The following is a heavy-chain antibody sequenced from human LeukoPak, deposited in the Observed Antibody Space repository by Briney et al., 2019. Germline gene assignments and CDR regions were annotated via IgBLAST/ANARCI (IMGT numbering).Heavy chain of an antibody. V-gene: IGHV3-13*01. Sequence: GGSLRLSCAASGFTFSSYDMHWVRQATGKGLEWVSAIGTAGDTYYPGSVKGRFTISRENAKNSLYLQMNSLRAGDTAVYYCARARGPSRVRQEFDYWGQGTLVTVSS. J-gene: IGHJ4*02. CDR1: GFTFSSYD. CDR3: ARARGPSRVRQEFDY. CDR2: IGTAGDT.